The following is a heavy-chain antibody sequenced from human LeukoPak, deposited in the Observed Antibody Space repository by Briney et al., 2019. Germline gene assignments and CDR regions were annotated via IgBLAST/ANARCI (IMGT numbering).Heavy chain of an antibody. CDR2: SYI. D-gene: IGHD3-10*01. CDR1: GFTFSNYN. CDR3: ARDSMVRGVLSYYYYYMDV. V-gene: IGHV3-21*01. J-gene: IGHJ6*03. Sequence: GGSLRLSCAASGFTFSNYNMNWVRQAPGKGLEWVSSSYIYYADSLKGRFTISRDNAKNSLYLQMNSLRAEDTAVYYCARDSMVRGVLSYYYYYMDVWGKGTTVTVSS.